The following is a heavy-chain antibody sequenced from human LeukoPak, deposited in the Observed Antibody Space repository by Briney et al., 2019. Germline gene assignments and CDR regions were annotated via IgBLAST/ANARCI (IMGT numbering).Heavy chain of an antibody. CDR3: AKDLGIVVVPAAIAGFDY. CDR1: GFTFRTYG. V-gene: IGHV3-30*18. CDR2: ISYDGTNK. J-gene: IGHJ4*02. Sequence: PGGSLRLSCAASGFTFRTYGMHWVRQAPGKGLEWVAVISYDGTNKYYADSVKGRFTISRDNSKNTLYLQMNSLRAEDTAVYYCAKDLGIVVVPAAIAGFDYWGQGTLVTVSS. D-gene: IGHD2-2*03.